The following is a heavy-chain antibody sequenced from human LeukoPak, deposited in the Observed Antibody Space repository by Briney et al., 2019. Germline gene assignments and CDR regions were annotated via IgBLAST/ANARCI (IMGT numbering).Heavy chain of an antibody. V-gene: IGHV3-21*01. CDR3: ALPTDWSEGGY. CDR2: ISSSSSYI. Sequence: PGGSLRLSCAASGFTFSSYSMNWVRQAPGKGLEWVSSISSSSSYIYYADPVKGRFTISRDNAKNSLYLQMNSLRAEDTAAYYCALPTDWSEGGYWGQGTLVTVSS. D-gene: IGHD3/OR15-3a*01. CDR1: GFTFSSYS. J-gene: IGHJ4*02.